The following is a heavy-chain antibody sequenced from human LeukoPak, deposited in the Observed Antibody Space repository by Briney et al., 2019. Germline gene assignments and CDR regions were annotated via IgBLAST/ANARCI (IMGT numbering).Heavy chain of an antibody. CDR3: AKKGATTPDY. D-gene: IGHD1-26*01. Sequence: GGSLRLSCAASGFTFSSYAMSWVRQAPGKGLGWVSGISGSGGSTYYAGSVKGRFTISRDNSKNTLYLQMNSLRAEDTAVYYCAKKGATTPDYWGQGTLVTVSS. J-gene: IGHJ4*02. V-gene: IGHV3-23*01. CDR2: ISGSGGST. CDR1: GFTFSSYA.